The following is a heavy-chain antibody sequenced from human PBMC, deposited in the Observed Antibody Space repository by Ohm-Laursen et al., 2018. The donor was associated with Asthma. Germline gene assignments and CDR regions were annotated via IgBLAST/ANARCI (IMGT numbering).Heavy chain of an antibody. V-gene: IGHV4-30-4*05. Sequence: CLVTISLDTSKNQFSLKLSSVTAADTAVYYCARDVGWFDPWGQGTLVTVSS. CDR3: ARDVGWFDP. J-gene: IGHJ5*02.